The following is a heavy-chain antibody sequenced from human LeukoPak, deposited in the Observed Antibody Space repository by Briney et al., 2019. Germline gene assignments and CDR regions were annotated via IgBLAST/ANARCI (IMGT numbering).Heavy chain of an antibody. D-gene: IGHD5-12*01. CDR3: TTQGGYEGLADY. CDR2: IKSNTDGGTT. Sequence: PGGSLRLSCAASGFTFSKSWMGWVRQAPGKGLEWVGRIKSNTDGGTTDYAAPVKGRFTISRDDSKNTLYIQMNSLKTEDTAVYYCTTQGGYEGLADYWGQGTLVTVSS. J-gene: IGHJ4*02. V-gene: IGHV3-15*01. CDR1: GFTFSKSW.